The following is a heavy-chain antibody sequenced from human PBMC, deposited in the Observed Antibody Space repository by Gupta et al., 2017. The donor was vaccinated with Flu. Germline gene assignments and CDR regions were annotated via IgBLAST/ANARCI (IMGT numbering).Heavy chain of an antibody. CDR1: GYY. CDR3: ARLTYEKYQLPHFDY. Sequence: GYYWSWLRQHAGKGREWLGYIFYSGSTYYNPSLKSRVTISVDTPENQFSLKLTSVTAADTAMYYGARLTYEKYQLPHFDYWGQGTLGTVSS. J-gene: IGHJ4*02. V-gene: IGHV4-31*02. CDR2: IFYSGST. D-gene: IGHD2-2*01.